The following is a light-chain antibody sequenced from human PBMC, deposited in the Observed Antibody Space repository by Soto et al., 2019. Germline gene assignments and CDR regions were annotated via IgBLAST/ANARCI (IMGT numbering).Light chain of an antibody. V-gene: IGLV2-14*01. CDR3: CSYTHSNTLV. CDR1: SSDSGYYTY. Sequence: QSVLTQPASVSGSPGQSITISCTGTSSDSGYYTYVSWSQQHPGEAPKLIIYEVNNRPSGVSPRFSGSKSGNTASLTISGLQAEDEADYYCCSYTHSNTLVFGGGTKLTVL. CDR2: EVN. J-gene: IGLJ3*02.